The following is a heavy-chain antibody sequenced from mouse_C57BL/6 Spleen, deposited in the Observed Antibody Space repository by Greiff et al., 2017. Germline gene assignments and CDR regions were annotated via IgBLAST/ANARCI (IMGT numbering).Heavy chain of an antibody. CDR1: GFTFSDYY. CDR3: ARQRRFPYVYAMDY. J-gene: IGHJ4*01. V-gene: IGHV5-12*01. CDR2: ISNGGGST. Sequence: DVHLVESGGGLVQPGGSLKLSCAASGFTFSDYYMYWVRQTPEKRLEWVAYISNGGGSTYYPDTVKGRFTISRDNAKNTLYLQMSRLTSEDTAMYYCARQRRFPYVYAMDYWGQGTSVTVSS. D-gene: IGHD2-12*01.